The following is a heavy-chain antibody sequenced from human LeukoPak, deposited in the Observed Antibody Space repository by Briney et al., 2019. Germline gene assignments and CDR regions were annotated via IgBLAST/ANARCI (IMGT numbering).Heavy chain of an antibody. CDR3: ARDGDYEVAMDV. J-gene: IGHJ6*02. Sequence: SETLSLTCTVSGGSISSFFWSWIRQSPGKGLEWIGYIHASGSTNYNPFLESRVTISIDTSKNQFSLTLSSVTAADTAVYYCARDGDYEVAMDVWGQGTTVIVSS. V-gene: IGHV4-4*09. D-gene: IGHD4-17*01. CDR2: IHASGST. CDR1: GGSISSFF.